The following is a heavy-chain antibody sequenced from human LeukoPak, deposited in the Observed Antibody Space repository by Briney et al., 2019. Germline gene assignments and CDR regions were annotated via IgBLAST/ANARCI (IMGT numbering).Heavy chain of an antibody. Sequence: PPETLSLTRVLPGYSIISGNYWGWIRQPPGKGLESFARAYHSVNNYDNPSLKSRVTISVDTSKNQFSLRLNSVTAADTAVYYCARPRPLNNCFDPWGQGTLV. D-gene: IGHD3-9*01. J-gene: IGHJ5*02. CDR1: GYSIISGNY. V-gene: IGHV4-38-2*01. CDR3: ARPRPLNNCFDP. CDR2: AYHSVNN.